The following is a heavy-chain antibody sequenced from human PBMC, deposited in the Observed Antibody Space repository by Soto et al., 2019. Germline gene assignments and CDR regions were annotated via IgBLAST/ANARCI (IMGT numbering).Heavy chain of an antibody. CDR1: GFSLSTSGVG. D-gene: IGHD3-22*01. CDR3: AHSDRSYDYYGMDV. V-gene: IGHV2-5*02. Sequence: QITLKESGPTLVKPTQTLTLTCTFSGFSLSTSGVGVGWIRQPPGKALEWLALIYWDDDKRYSPSLKSRLTTXQXTXXNQLVLTMTNVDPVDTATYYCAHSDRSYDYYGMDVWGQGPTVTVSS. J-gene: IGHJ6*02. CDR2: IYWDDDK.